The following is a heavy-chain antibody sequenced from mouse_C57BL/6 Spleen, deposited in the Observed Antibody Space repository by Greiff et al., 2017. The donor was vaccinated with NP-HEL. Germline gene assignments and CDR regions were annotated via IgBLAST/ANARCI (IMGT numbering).Heavy chain of an antibody. J-gene: IGHJ1*03. V-gene: IGHV1-15*01. D-gene: IGHD2-1*01. CDR1: GYTFTDYE. Sequence: QVQLQQSGAELVRPGASVTLSCKAPGYTFTDYEMHWVKQTPVHGLEWIGAIDPETGGTAYNQKFKGKAILTADKSSSTAYMELRSLTSEDSAVYYCTSLYGNYEWYFDVWGTGTTVTVSS. CDR2: IDPETGGT. CDR3: TSLYGNYEWYFDV.